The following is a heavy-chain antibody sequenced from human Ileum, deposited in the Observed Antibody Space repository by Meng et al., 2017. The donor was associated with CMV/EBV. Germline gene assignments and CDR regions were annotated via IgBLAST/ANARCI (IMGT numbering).Heavy chain of an antibody. J-gene: IGHJ5*02. D-gene: IGHD3-16*01. CDR2: ISPTGTDT. V-gene: IGHV3-11*05. CDR3: VKGHTMINP. CDR1: GFIFSDYY. Sequence: QVQLGESGGGLVEPGGSLRLSCAASGFIFSDYYMTWIREVPGKGLEWVSYISPTGTDTNYADSVKGRFTISRDNAKKSLFLQMSSLTAEDTAVYYCVKGHTMINPWGQGTLVTVSS.